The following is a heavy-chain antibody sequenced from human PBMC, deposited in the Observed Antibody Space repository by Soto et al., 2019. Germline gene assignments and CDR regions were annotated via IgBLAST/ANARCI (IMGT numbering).Heavy chain of an antibody. CDR1: GFTFSNFW. CDR2: IKGDGSEK. CDR3: GRDEVRNGVGV. Sequence: GGSPRLSCVGSGFTFSNFWMSWVRQAPGKGLEWVADIKGDGSEKRYADSVKGRLTISRDNAKNSVSLQMNSLRVEDTALYYCGRDEVRNGVGVWGPGTTVTVSS. J-gene: IGHJ6*02. V-gene: IGHV3-7*01.